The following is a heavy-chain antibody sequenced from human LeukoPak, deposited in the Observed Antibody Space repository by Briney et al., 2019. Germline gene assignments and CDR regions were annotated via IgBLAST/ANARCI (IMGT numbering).Heavy chain of an antibody. V-gene: IGHV4-59*01. Sequence: SETLSLTCTVSGGSISSYYWSWIRQPPGKGLEWIGYICYSGSTNYNPSLKSRVTISVDTSKNQFSLKLSSVTAADTAVYYCARDPGSGSSWYAYYFDYWGQGTLVTVSS. CDR2: ICYSGST. CDR3: ARDPGSGSSWYAYYFDY. CDR1: GGSISSYY. D-gene: IGHD6-13*01. J-gene: IGHJ4*02.